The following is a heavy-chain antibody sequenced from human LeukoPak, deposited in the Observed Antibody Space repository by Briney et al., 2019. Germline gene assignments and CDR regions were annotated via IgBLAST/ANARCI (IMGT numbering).Heavy chain of an antibody. CDR2: ISGSGGST. CDR1: GFTFSSYA. J-gene: IGHJ4*02. CDR3: AKAYGDYPDYYFDY. Sequence: GGSLRLSCAASGFTFSSYAMSWVRQAPGKGLEWVSAISGSGGSTYYADSVKGRFTISRDNSKNTLYLQMNSLRAEDTAVYYYAKAYGDYPDYYFDYWGQGTLVTVSS. V-gene: IGHV3-23*01. D-gene: IGHD4-17*01.